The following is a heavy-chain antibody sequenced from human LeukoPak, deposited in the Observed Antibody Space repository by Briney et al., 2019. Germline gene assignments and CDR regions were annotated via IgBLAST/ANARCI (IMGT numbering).Heavy chain of an antibody. Sequence: SETLSLTCTVSGGSISSSSYYWGWIRQPPGKGLEWIGSIYYSGSTYYNPSLKSRVTISVDTSKNQFSLKLSSVTAADTAVYYCARDISGKDYGVSWFDPWGQGTLVTVSS. CDR2: IYYSGST. CDR1: GGSISSSSYY. J-gene: IGHJ5*02. D-gene: IGHD4-17*01. V-gene: IGHV4-39*02. CDR3: ARDISGKDYGVSWFDP.